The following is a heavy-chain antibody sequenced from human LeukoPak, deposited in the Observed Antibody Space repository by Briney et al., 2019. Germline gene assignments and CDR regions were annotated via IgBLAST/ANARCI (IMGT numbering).Heavy chain of an antibody. J-gene: IGHJ1*01. V-gene: IGHV1-69*13. CDR1: GGTFSSYA. CDR3: ARGGDAEYFQH. CDR2: ITPIFGTA. D-gene: IGHD3-10*01. Sequence: SVTVSCKASGGTFSSYAISWVRQAPGQGLEWMGGITPIFGTANYAQKFQGRVTITADESTSTAYMELSSLRSEDTAVYYCARGGDAEYFQHWGQGTLVTVSS.